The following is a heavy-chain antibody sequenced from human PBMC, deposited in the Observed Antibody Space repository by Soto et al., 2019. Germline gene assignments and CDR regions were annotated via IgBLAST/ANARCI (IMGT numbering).Heavy chain of an antibody. D-gene: IGHD2-15*01. CDR1: GGTFSSYA. Sequence: SVNVSCKASGGTFSSYAISWVRQAPGQGLEWMGGIIPIFGTANYAQKFQGRVTITADESTSTAYMELSSLRSEDTAVYYCARHAGKGYCSGGSCFQVVAWGQGTMVTVS. V-gene: IGHV1-69*13. CDR2: IIPIFGTA. CDR3: ARHAGKGYCSGGSCFQVVA. J-gene: IGHJ3*01.